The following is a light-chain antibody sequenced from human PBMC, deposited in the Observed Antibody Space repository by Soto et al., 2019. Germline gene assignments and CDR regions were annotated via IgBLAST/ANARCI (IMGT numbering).Light chain of an antibody. V-gene: IGKV3-11*01. CDR1: QSVSNY. J-gene: IGKJ1*01. CDR3: QHYSSQT. Sequence: IVLTQSPATLSLSPGEGATLSCRASQSVSNYLAWYQQKPGQAPRLLLYDASNRATGIPDRFSGSGSGTDFTLTISRLGPEDSAVYFCQHYSSQTFGQGTKVDIK. CDR2: DAS.